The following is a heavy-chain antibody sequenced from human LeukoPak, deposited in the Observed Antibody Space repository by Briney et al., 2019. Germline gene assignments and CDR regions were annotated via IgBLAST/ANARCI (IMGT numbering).Heavy chain of an antibody. CDR2: IYYTGST. CDR1: GGSISSFY. D-gene: IGHD6-13*01. J-gene: IGHJ4*02. V-gene: IGHV4-59*12. CDR3: ARFHTSSWFFDS. Sequence: PSETLSLTCTVSGGSISSFYWSWIRQPPGKGLEWIGYIYYTGSTNYNSSLKSRVTMSVDESKNEFSLKLTSVTAADTAVYYCARFHTSSWFFDSWGQGILVTVSS.